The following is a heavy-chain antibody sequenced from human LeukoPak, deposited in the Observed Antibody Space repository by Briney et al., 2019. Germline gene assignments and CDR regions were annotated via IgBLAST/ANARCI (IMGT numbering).Heavy chain of an antibody. D-gene: IGHD2-15*01. CDR1: GGSISSSSYY. Sequence: PSETLSLTCTVSGGSISSSSYYWGWIRQPPGKGLEWIGSIYHGGSTYYNPSLKSRVTISVDTSKNQFSLKLSSVTAADTAVYYCAARGDCSGGSCYYPLSGRDYWGQGTLVTVSS. CDR3: AARGDCSGGSCYYPLSGRDY. CDR2: IYHGGST. J-gene: IGHJ4*02. V-gene: IGHV4-39*07.